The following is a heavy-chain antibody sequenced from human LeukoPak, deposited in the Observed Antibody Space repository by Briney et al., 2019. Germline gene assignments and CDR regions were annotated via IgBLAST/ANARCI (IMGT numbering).Heavy chain of an antibody. CDR2: INPSGGST. V-gene: IGHV1-46*01. D-gene: IGHD6-19*01. J-gene: IGHJ4*02. CDR3: ARDSSYSSGWYGGDY. Sequence: ASVKVSCKASGHTFTSYYMHWVRQAPGQGLEWMGIINPSGGSTSYAQKFQGRVTMTRDTSTSTVYMELSSLRSEDTAVYYCARDSSYSSGWYGGDYWGQGTLATVFS. CDR1: GHTFTSYY.